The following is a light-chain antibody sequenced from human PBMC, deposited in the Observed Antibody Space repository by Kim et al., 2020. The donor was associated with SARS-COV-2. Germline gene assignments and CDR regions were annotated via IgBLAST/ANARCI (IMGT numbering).Light chain of an antibody. V-gene: IGKV1D-13*01. CDR2: DAS. Sequence: SESLRPRSTTTCRASHGVNNALAGYRQKPRKAPHLLIYDASGLENGVPSRFSGSGFGTDFTLTISSLQPEDSATYFCQQFSQFPYTFGQGTKLEI. J-gene: IGKJ2*01. CDR3: QQFSQFPYT. CDR1: HGVNNA.